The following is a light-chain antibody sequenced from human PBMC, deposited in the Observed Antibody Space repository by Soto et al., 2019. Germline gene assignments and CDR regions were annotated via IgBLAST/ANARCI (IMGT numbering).Light chain of an antibody. CDR2: GAS. J-gene: IGKJ1*01. V-gene: IGKV3-20*01. Sequence: EIVLTQSPGTLSLFPGERATLSCRASQSISSSYLAWYQQKPGQAPRLLIYGASSRATGIPDRFSGAGSATDFTLTISSREAEDVAVYYCHQYGSAPAWTFGEGTKVEIK. CDR3: HQYGSAPAWT. CDR1: QSISSSY.